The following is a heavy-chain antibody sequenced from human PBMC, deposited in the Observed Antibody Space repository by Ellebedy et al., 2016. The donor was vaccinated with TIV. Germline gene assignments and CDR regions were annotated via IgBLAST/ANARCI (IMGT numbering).Heavy chain of an antibody. CDR2: MNPNSGNT. CDR1: GYTFTSYD. J-gene: IGHJ5*02. V-gene: IGHV1-8*01. CDR3: ARRLTEYNWFNP. Sequence: ASVKVSCXASGYTFTSYDITWVRQATGQGLEWMGWMNPNSGNTGYAQKFQGRVTMTRNTSISTAYMELSSLRSEDTAVYYCARRLTEYNWFNPWGQGTLVTVSS. D-gene: IGHD1-14*01.